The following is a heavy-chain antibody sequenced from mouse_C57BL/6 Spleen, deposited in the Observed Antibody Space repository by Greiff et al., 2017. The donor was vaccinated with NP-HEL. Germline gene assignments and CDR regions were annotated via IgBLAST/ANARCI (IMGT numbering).Heavy chain of an antibody. CDR1: GFTFSDYG. J-gene: IGHJ4*01. V-gene: IGHV5-17*01. Sequence: EVMLVESGGGLVKPGGSLKLSCAASGFTFSDYGMHWVRQAPEKGLEWVAYISSGSSTIYYADTVKGRFTISRDNAKNTLFLQMTSLRSEDTAMYYCASSLYYGSSMDYWGQGTSVTVSS. CDR3: ASSLYYGSSMDY. D-gene: IGHD1-1*01. CDR2: ISSGSSTI.